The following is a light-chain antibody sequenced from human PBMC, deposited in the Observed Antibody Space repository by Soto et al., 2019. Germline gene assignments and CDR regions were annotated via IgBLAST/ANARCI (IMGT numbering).Light chain of an antibody. CDR1: SSDVGGYNY. CDR2: DVS. J-gene: IGLJ1*01. CDR3: CSYAGSYTLYV. V-gene: IGLV2-11*01. Sequence: QSALTQPRSVSGSPGQSVTFSCTGTSSDVGGYNYVSWYQQHPGKAPKLMIYDVSKRPSGVPDRFSGSKSGNTASLTISVLQAEDEADYYCCSYAGSYTLYVFGTGTKVTVL.